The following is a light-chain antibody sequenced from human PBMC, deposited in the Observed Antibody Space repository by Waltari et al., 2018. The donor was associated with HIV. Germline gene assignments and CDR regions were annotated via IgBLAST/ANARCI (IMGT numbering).Light chain of an antibody. CDR2: EDN. CDR1: KLGHNY. J-gene: IGLJ2*01. Sequence: SYELTQSPSMSVSPGQTASITCSGDKLGHNYAYWYQQKAGQSPIVVIYEDNKRPSGIPERFSGSNSGNTATLTISGTQAMDEADYYCQAWDSSIVVFGGGTKLTVL. V-gene: IGLV3-1*01. CDR3: QAWDSSIVV.